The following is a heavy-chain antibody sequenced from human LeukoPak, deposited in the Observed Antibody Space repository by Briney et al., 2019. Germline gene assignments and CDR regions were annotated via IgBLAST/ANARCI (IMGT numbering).Heavy chain of an antibody. CDR2: INSDGSST. CDR3: ARAKGFRAGPFDY. D-gene: IGHD3-10*01. CDR1: GFTFSSYW. Sequence: PGRSLRLSCAASGFTFSSYWMHWVRQAPGKGLVWVSRINSDGSSTSYADSVKGRFTISRDNAKNTLYLQMNSLRAEDTAVYYCARAKGFRAGPFDYWGQGTLVTVSS. V-gene: IGHV3-74*01. J-gene: IGHJ4*02.